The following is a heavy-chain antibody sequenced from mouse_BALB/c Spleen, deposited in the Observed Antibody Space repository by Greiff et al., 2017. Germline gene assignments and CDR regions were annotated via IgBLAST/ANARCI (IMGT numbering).Heavy chain of an antibody. CDR2: ISSGGST. CDR1: GFTFSSYA. J-gene: IGHJ4*01. Sequence: EVKLVESGGGLVKPGGSLKLSCAASGFTFSSYAMSWVRQTPEKRLEWVASISSGGSTYYPDSVKGRFTISRDNARNILYLQMSSLRSEDTAMYYCARGYDGYDAMDYWGQGTSVTVSS. D-gene: IGHD2-3*01. CDR3: ARGYDGYDAMDY. V-gene: IGHV5-6-5*01.